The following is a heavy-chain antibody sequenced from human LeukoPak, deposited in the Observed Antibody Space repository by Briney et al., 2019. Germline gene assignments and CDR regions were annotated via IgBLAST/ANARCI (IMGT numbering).Heavy chain of an antibody. V-gene: IGHV4-39*02. CDR2: IYYSGST. D-gene: IGHD6-19*01. CDR1: GGSISSSSYY. CDR3: AREGRIAVAGEVGYYFDY. Sequence: SETLSLTCTVSGGSISSSSYYWGWIRQPPGKGLEWIGSIYYSGSTYYNPSLKSRVSISVDTSKNQFSLKLSSVTAADAAVYYCAREGRIAVAGEVGYYFDYWGQGTLVTVSS. J-gene: IGHJ4*02.